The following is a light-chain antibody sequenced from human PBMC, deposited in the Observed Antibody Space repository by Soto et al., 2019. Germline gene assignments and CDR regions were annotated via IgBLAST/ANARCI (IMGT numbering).Light chain of an antibody. CDR1: QSVSSY. J-gene: IGKJ1*01. Sequence: EIVLTQSPATLSLSPGERATLSCRASQSVSSYLTWHQQKPGPAPRLLIYDASNRATGIPARFSGSGSGTDFTLTISSLEPEDFAVYYCQQRSNWPRTFGQGTKVDIK. CDR2: DAS. V-gene: IGKV3-11*01. CDR3: QQRSNWPRT.